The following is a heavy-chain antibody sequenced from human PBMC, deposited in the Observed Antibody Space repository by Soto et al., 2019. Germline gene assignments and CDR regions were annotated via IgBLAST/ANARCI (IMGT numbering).Heavy chain of an antibody. CDR1: GYTFTSYY. D-gene: IGHD4-4*01. V-gene: IGHV1-46*01. CDR3: ARGESTTVTTSAFDI. Sequence: ASVKVSCKASGYTFTSYYMHWVRQAPGQGLEWMGIINPSGGSTSYAQKFQGRVTMTRDTSTSTVYMELSSLRSEDTAVYYCARGESTTVTTSAFDIWGQGTTVTVSS. CDR2: INPSGGST. J-gene: IGHJ3*02.